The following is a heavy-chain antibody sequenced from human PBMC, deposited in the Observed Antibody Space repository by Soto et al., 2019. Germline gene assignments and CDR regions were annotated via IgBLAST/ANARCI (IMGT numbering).Heavy chain of an antibody. J-gene: IGHJ3*02. Sequence: QLHLVQSGAVVKKPGASVTVSCSASGYPVTAYYMHWVRQAPGRGLEWMGGINPATGAAKYTQTCQGRVTMTRDTSTSTVFMELSGLASGDTAVFYWAGGGGVGVAGSAAFDMWGQGTLVTVSS. CDR3: AGGGGVGVAGSAAFDM. V-gene: IGHV1-2*02. D-gene: IGHD3-3*01. CDR2: INPATGAA. CDR1: GYPVTAYY.